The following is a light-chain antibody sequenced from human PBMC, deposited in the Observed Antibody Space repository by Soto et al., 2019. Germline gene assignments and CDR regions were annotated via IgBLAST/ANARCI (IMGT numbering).Light chain of an antibody. CDR2: DVR. J-gene: IGLJ2*01. CDR3: SSYTRSGTLGVV. CDR1: SSDVGDYNY. Sequence: QSALTQPASVSGSPGQSVTISCTGTSSDVGDYNYVSWYQHHPGKAPKLMIYDVRNRPSGVSNRFSGSKSGNTATLTISGLQADDEADYYCSSYTRSGTLGVVFGGGTKLTV. V-gene: IGLV2-14*03.